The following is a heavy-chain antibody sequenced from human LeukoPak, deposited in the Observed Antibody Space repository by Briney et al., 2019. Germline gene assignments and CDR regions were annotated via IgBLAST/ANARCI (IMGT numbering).Heavy chain of an antibody. V-gene: IGHV4-59*01. Sequence: SETLSLTCTVSDGSISSYYCSWIRQPPGKGLEWIGYIYYSGSTNYNPPLKSRVTISVDTSKNQFSLKLSSVTAADTAVYYCARGRYYFDYWGQGTLVTVSS. CDR3: ARGRYYFDY. CDR1: DGSISSYY. J-gene: IGHJ4*02. CDR2: IYYSGST.